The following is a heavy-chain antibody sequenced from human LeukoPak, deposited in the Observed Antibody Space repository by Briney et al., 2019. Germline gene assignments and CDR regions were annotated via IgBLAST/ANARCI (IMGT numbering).Heavy chain of an antibody. J-gene: IGHJ4*02. Sequence: GGSLRLSCAASGFTFSSYSMNWVRQAPGKGLEWVSSISSSSSYIYYADSVKGRFTISRDNAKNSLYLQMNSLRAEDTAVYYCARIGYCSSTSCYPNDYWGQGTLVTVPS. D-gene: IGHD2-2*01. CDR3: ARIGYCSSTSCYPNDY. V-gene: IGHV3-21*01. CDR2: ISSSSSYI. CDR1: GFTFSSYS.